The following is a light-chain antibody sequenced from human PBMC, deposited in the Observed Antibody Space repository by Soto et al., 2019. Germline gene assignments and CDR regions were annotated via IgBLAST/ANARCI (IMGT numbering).Light chain of an antibody. CDR3: QQYYNPPLT. V-gene: IGKV4-1*01. CDR1: KSVLYSSNNKNY. CDR2: WAS. J-gene: IGKJ4*01. Sequence: DIVMTQSPDSLAVPLGKRATINYKSSKSVLYSSNNKNYLAWYQQKAGQPPKLLIYWASTRQSGVPDRFSGSGSETDFTRTISSLQAEDVAIYYCQQYYNPPLTFGGGTKVEIK.